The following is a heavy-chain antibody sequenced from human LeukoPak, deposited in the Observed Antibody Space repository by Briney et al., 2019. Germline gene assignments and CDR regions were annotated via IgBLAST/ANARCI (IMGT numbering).Heavy chain of an antibody. CDR3: ATNILVRDIINWFDP. D-gene: IGHD3-10*01. V-gene: IGHV1-2*02. CDR1: GYSFPDYY. CDR2: IKPNSGGT. Sequence: ASVKVSCKASGYSFPDYYMHWVRQAPGQGLEWMGWIKPNSGGTRSAQTFQGRVTMTRATSISTAYMELSSLRYDDTAVYYCATNILVRDIINWFDPWGQGTLVTVSS. J-gene: IGHJ5*02.